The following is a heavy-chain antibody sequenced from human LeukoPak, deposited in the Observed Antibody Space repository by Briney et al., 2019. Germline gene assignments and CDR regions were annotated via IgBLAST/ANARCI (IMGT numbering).Heavy chain of an antibody. V-gene: IGHV3-33*01. J-gene: IGHJ4*02. CDR2: IWYDGSNK. D-gene: IGHD5-24*01. CDR3: ARGDGYTDY. Sequence: GGSLRLSCTTSGFTFSTYVMHWVRQAPGKGLEWVALIWYDGSNKYYADSVKGRFTISRDNSKNTLYLQMNSLRAEDTAVYYCARGDGYTDYWGQGTLVTVSS. CDR1: GFTFSTYV.